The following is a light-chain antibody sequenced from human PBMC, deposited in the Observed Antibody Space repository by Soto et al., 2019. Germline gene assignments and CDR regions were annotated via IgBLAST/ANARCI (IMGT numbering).Light chain of an antibody. CDR3: HQRNQ. Sequence: EIMITQSPTTLSVSPGERATLSCRATQSVSSHLAWYEQRPGQAPRLLIYGASTGATGLPARFSGSRSGTDFTLTISSVEPEDFAMYYCHQRNQFGQGTRLEIK. J-gene: IGKJ5*01. V-gene: IGKV3-15*01. CDR1: QSVSSH. CDR2: GAS.